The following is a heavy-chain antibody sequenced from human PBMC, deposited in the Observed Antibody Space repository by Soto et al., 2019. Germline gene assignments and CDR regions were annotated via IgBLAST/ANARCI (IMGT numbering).Heavy chain of an antibody. D-gene: IGHD4-17*01. J-gene: IGHJ4*02. CDR1: GFTVSSNY. CDR3: ARDFRPPYGVRYFDY. V-gene: IGHV3-53*04. CDR2: IYSGGST. Sequence: EVQLVESGGGLVQPGGFLRLSCAASGFTVSSNYMSWVRQAPGKGLEWVSVIYSGGSTYHADSVKGRFTISRHNSKNTLYLLMNSLRAEDTAVYYCARDFRPPYGVRYFDYWGQGTLVTVSS.